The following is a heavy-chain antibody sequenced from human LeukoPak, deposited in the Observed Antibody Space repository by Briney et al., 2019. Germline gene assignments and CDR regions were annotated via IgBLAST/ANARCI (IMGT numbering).Heavy chain of an antibody. CDR1: GYTFTSYY. Sequence: ASVKVSCKASGYTFTSYYMHWVRQAPGQGIEWMGLINPTGGSTGYAQKFQGRVTMTRDRYTSTDYMELSRLRSEDTAIYYCARDNSVGDNAWWFDPWGQGTLVTVSS. CDR2: INPTGGST. CDR3: ARDNSVGDNAWWFDP. J-gene: IGHJ5*02. V-gene: IGHV1-46*01. D-gene: IGHD1-26*01.